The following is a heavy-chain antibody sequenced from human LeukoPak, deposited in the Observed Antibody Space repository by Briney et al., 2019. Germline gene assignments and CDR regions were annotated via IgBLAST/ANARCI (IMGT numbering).Heavy chain of an antibody. CDR1: GFTFSSYG. Sequence: GGSLRLSCAASGFTFSSYGMHWVRQAPGKGLEWVAFIRYDGSNKYYADSVKGRFTISRGNSKNTLYLQMNSLRAEDTAVYYCAKSFWSGYYFYFDYWGQGTLVTVSS. J-gene: IGHJ4*02. V-gene: IGHV3-30*02. CDR3: AKSFWSGYYFYFDY. D-gene: IGHD3-3*01. CDR2: IRYDGSNK.